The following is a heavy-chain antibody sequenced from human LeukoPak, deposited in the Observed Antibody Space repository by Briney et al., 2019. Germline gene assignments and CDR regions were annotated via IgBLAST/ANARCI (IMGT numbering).Heavy chain of an antibody. J-gene: IGHJ4*02. D-gene: IGHD3-3*01. CDR3: ARESCYCLYFDY. CDR1: GGTFSIYA. CDR2: IIPIFGTA. V-gene: IGHV1-69*13. Sequence: EASVKVSYKASGGTFSIYAISWVRQAPGQGLEWMGGIIPIFGTANYAQKFQGRVTITADESTSTAYMELSSLRSEDTAVYYCARESCYCLYFDYWGQGTLVTVSS.